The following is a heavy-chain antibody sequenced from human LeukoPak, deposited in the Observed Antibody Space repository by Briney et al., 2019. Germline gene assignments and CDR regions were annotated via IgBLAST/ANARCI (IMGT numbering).Heavy chain of an antibody. V-gene: IGHV4-59*08. J-gene: IGHJ4*02. CDR1: GGSISSYY. D-gene: IGHD1-26*01. Sequence: PSETLSLTCTVSGGSISSYYWSWIRQPPGKGLEWIGYIYYSGSTSYNPSLKSRVTISVDTSKNQFSLRLSSVTAADTAVYYCARQRAGPLHYFDYWGQGTLVTVSS. CDR2: IYYSGST. CDR3: ARQRAGPLHYFDY.